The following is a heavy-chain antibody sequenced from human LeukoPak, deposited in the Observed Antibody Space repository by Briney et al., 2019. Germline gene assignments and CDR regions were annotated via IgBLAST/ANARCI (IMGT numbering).Heavy chain of an antibody. D-gene: IGHD4-17*01. Sequence: QPGRSLRLSCTASGFTFGDYAMSWVRQAPGKGLEWVGFIRSKAYGETTKYAASVKGRFTISRDDSKSIAYLQMNSLKTEDTAVYYCTRSLTTGLREGYYFDYWGQGTLVTVSS. CDR1: GFTFGDYA. CDR2: IRSKAYGETT. J-gene: IGHJ4*02. CDR3: TRSLTTGLREGYYFDY. V-gene: IGHV3-49*04.